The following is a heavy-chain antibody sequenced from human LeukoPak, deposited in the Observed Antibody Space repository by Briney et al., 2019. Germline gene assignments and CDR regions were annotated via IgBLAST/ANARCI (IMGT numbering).Heavy chain of an antibody. V-gene: IGHV3-21*01. CDR3: AKDLAVVVPAAITLLFDY. Sequence: GGSLRLSCAASGFTFSSYNMNWVRQAPGKGLEWVSSISSSSSYIYYADSVKGRFTISRDNSKNALYLQMNSLRAEDTAVYYCAKDLAVVVPAAITLLFDYWGRGTLVTVSS. D-gene: IGHD2-2*01. CDR2: ISSSSSYI. J-gene: IGHJ4*02. CDR1: GFTFSSYN.